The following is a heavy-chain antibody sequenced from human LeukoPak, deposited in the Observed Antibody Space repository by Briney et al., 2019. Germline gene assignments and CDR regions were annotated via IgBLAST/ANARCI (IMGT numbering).Heavy chain of an antibody. CDR2: LFHSGTR. CDR1: GGSITSYY. CDR3: ARRRGWKQQLVYFDY. D-gene: IGHD6-13*01. Sequence: PSETLSLTCTVSGGSITSYYWSWIRQPPGKGLEWIGYLFHSGTRRYNPSHKSRVTISADTTKNQIFLTLNSTTAADTAVYYCARRRGWKQQLVYFDYWGQGTLATVSS. V-gene: IGHV4-59*08. J-gene: IGHJ4*02.